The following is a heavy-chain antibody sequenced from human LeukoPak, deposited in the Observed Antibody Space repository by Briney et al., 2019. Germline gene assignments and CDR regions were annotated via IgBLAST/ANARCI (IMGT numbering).Heavy chain of an antibody. CDR1: GFTFNNYG. CDR2: ISGSGDNT. V-gene: IGHV3-21*01. Sequence: PGGSLRLSCGASGFTFNNYGMNWVRQAPGKGLEWVSAISGSGDNTYYADSVKGRFTISRDNAKNSLYLQMNSLRAEDTAVYYCARARASYNPFDYWGQGTLVTVSS. CDR3: ARARASYNPFDY. J-gene: IGHJ4*02. D-gene: IGHD5-24*01.